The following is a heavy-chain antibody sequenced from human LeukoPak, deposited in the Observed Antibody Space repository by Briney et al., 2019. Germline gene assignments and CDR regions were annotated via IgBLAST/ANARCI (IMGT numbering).Heavy chain of an antibody. CDR3: ARDRTLTYYDFWSGYHDFDY. J-gene: IGHJ4*02. V-gene: IGHV3-11*01. Sequence: PSETLSLTCTVSGGSISSYYMSWIRQAPGKGLEWVSYISSSGSTIYYADSVKGRFTISRDNAKNSLYLQMNSLRAEDTAVYYCARDRTLTYYDFWSGYHDFDYWGQGTLVTVSS. D-gene: IGHD3-3*01. CDR2: ISSSGSTI. CDR1: GGSISSYY.